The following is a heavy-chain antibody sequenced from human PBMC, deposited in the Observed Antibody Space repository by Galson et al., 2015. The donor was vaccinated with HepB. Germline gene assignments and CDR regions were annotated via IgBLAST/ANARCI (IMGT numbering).Heavy chain of an antibody. V-gene: IGHV3-23*01. Sequence: SLRLSCAASGFTFSSYSMSWVRQAPGKGLQWVSSISGSGGSTYYADSVKGRFTISRDNSEITLSLHMNVLTAEDTAVYYCAKGGYTGSHFIFRGLKNDRNYIDFWGQGILVTVSS. CDR3: AKGGYTGSHFIFRGLKNDRNYIDF. D-gene: IGHD1-26*01. CDR1: GFTFSSYS. J-gene: IGHJ4*02. CDR2: ISGSGGST.